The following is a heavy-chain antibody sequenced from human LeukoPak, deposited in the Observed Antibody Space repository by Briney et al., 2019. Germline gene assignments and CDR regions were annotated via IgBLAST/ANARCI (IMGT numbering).Heavy chain of an antibody. J-gene: IGHJ6*02. V-gene: IGHV3-66*01. Sequence: GGSLRLSCAASGFAMSWVRQAPGKGLEWVSVIYSGGSTYYADSVKGRFTISRDNSKNTLYLQMNSLRAEDTAVYYCARDFKTYYYDSSGYGMDVWGQGTTVTVSS. CDR3: ARDFKTYYYDSSGYGMDV. CDR1: GFA. CDR2: IYSGGST. D-gene: IGHD3-22*01.